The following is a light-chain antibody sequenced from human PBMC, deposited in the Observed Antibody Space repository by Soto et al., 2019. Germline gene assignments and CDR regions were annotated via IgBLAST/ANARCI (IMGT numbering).Light chain of an antibody. CDR3: QQYEIYFRC. J-gene: IGKJ2*03. Sequence: DIQMTQSPSTLSASVGDRGTITCRASQGISGWLAWYQQKPGKAPRLLIYKASSLESGVTSRFSGSGFGTDFTLTISTLQPDAARTYYCQQYEIYFRCFGQGTKLEIK. CDR2: KAS. V-gene: IGKV1-5*03. CDR1: QGISGW.